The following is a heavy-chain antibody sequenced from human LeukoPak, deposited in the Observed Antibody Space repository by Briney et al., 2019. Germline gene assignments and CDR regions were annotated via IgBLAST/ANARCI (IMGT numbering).Heavy chain of an antibody. D-gene: IGHD1-26*01. CDR1: GFTFSSYG. CDR2: IHDDGSNK. J-gene: IGHJ4*02. Sequence: GGSLRLSCAASGFTFSSYGMHWVRQAPGKGLEWVAFIHDDGSNKYYADSVKGRFTISRDNSKNALYLQLNSLRPEDTAVYYCAKDLGGSYYGACEHWGQGTLVSVSS. CDR3: AKDLGGSYYGACEH. V-gene: IGHV3-30*02.